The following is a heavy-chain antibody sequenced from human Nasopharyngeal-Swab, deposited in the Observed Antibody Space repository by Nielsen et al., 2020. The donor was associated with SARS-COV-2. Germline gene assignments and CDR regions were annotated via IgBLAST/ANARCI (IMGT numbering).Heavy chain of an antibody. V-gene: IGHV3-7*01. CDR2: IKQDGSEK. CDR1: GFTFSSYW. D-gene: IGHD2/OR15-2a*01. CDR3: ARELSHSFDY. J-gene: IGHJ4*02. Sequence: GESLKISCAASGFTFSSYWMSWVRQAPGKGLEWVANIKQDGSEKYYVDSVKGRFTISRDNAKNSLYLQMNSLRAEDTAVYYCARELSHSFDYWGQGTLVTVSS.